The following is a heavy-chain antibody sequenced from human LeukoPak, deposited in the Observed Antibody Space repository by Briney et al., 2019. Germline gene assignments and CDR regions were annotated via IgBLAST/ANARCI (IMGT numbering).Heavy chain of an antibody. CDR2: INQDGSEK. D-gene: IGHD6-13*01. CDR3: ARPYSSSEAFDI. V-gene: IGHV3-7*04. CDR1: GFTLSSYW. Sequence: GGSLRLSCAASGFTLSSYWMSWVRQAPGKGLEWVANINQDGSEKYYVDSVKGRFTISRDNAKNSLYLQMNSLRAEDTAVYYCARPYSSSEAFDIWGQGTMVTVSS. J-gene: IGHJ3*02.